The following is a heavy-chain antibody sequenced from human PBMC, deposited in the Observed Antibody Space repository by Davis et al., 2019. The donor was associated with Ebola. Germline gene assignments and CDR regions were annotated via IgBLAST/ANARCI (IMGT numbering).Heavy chain of an antibody. J-gene: IGHJ4*02. D-gene: IGHD4-17*01. V-gene: IGHV3-11*04. CDR2: INGHSDAL. Sequence: GESLKISCAASGFTFSDYYMSWILHAPGKGLELISYINGHSDALYYADSVKGRFTISRDNAKNSLYLQMNSLTDEDTAVYYCARDRSGDYCIDYWGQGTLVAVSS. CDR1: GFTFSDYY. CDR3: ARDRSGDYCIDY.